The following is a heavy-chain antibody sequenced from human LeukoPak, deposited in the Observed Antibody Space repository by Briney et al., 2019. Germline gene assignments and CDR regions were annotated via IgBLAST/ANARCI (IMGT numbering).Heavy chain of an antibody. Sequence: PGGSLRLSCAASGFTFGTHTMNWARQAPGKGLEWGSSISGSGDYIHYADSVKGRITVSRDNAKDSLYLQMNSLRVEDTAVYYCVRIPNNAEFPNWFDPWGQGTRVIVSS. CDR1: GFTFGTHT. J-gene: IGHJ5*02. D-gene: IGHD2-8*01. V-gene: IGHV3-21*01. CDR2: ISGSGDYI. CDR3: VRIPNNAEFPNWFDP.